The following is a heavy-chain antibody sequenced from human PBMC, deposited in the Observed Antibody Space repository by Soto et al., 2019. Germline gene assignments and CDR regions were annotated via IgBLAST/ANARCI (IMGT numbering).Heavy chain of an antibody. Sequence: EVQLVESGGGLIQPGWSLRLSCAVSGFTVSYNYMNWVRQAPGKGLEWVSVIYRGGDTFYADSVKGRFTISRDNSKNTLYLQMNSLRAEDTAVYYCARGMYGSGSYYIGDAFDMWGQGTMVTVSS. CDR3: ARGMYGSGSYYIGDAFDM. D-gene: IGHD3-10*01. CDR2: IYRGGDT. CDR1: GFTVSYNY. V-gene: IGHV3-53*01. J-gene: IGHJ3*02.